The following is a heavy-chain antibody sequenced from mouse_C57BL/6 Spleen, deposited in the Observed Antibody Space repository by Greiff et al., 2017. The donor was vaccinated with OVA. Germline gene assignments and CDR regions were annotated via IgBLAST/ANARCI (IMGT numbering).Heavy chain of an antibody. V-gene: IGHV1-54*01. J-gene: IGHJ1*03. CDR2: INPGSGGP. CDR3: ARCPYYGSTHWYFDV. CDR1: GYAFTNYL. Sequence: QVQLQQSGAELVRPGTSVKVSCKASGYAFTNYLIEWVKQRPGQGLEWIGVINPGSGGPNYNEKFKGKATLTADKSSSTAYMQLSSLTAEDSEVYFCARCPYYGSTHWYFDVWGTGTTVTVSS. D-gene: IGHD1-1*01.